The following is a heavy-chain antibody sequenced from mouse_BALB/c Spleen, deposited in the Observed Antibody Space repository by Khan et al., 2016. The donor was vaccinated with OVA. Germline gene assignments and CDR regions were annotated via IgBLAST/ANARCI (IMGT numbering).Heavy chain of an antibody. CDR1: GFNIKDTY. V-gene: IGHV14-3*02. CDR3: ASINA. J-gene: IGHJ2*01. CDR2: IDTENGET. Sequence: MQLEESGAELVKPGASVKLSCTASGFNIKDTYMHWVKQRPEQGLEWIGRIDTENGETKYDPNFKGKATITAETSSNTAYLQLSSLTSEDTAVYYCASINAWGQGTTLTVPS.